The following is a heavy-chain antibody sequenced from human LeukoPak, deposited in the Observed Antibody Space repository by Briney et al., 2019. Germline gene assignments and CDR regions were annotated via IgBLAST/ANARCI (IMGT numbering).Heavy chain of an antibody. CDR3: TTEARDGWSFDY. Sequence: GGSLRLSRAASGVTLSNAWMSWVRQAPGKGLEWVGRIKSKTDGGTTDYAAPVRGRFTISRDDSKNTLYLQMNSLKTEDTAVYYCTTEARDGWSFDYWGQGTLVTVSS. CDR2: IKSKTDGGTT. J-gene: IGHJ4*02. CDR1: GVTLSNAW. D-gene: IGHD6-19*01. V-gene: IGHV3-15*01.